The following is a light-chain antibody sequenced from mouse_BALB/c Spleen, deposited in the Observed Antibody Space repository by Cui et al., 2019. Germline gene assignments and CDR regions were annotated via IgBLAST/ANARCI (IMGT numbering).Light chain of an antibody. J-gene: IGKJ1*01. CDR3: QQYNSYPWT. CDR1: QNVGTN. Sequence: DIVMTQSQKLMSTSVGDRVSVTCKASQNVGTNVAWYQQKPGQSPKALIYSASYRYSGVPDRFTGSGSGTDFTLTISNVQSEDLAEYFCQQYNSYPWTFGGGTKLEIK. CDR2: SAS. V-gene: IGKV6-15*01.